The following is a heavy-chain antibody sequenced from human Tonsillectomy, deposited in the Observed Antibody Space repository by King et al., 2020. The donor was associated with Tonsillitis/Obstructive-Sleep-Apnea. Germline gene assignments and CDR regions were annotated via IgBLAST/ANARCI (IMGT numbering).Heavy chain of an antibody. D-gene: IGHD3-10*01. J-gene: IGHJ6*02. CDR3: ARLDGSGTFPHYYYYAMDV. Sequence: QLVQSGAEVKKPGESLRISCKGSGYSFTSYWISWVRQMPGKGLEWMGRIDPSDSYTNYSPSFQGHVTISADKSITTAYLQWSSLKASDTPMHYCARLDGSGTFPHYYYYAMDVWGQXXXVTVSS. V-gene: IGHV5-10-1*03. CDR1: GYSFTSYW. CDR2: IDPSDSYT.